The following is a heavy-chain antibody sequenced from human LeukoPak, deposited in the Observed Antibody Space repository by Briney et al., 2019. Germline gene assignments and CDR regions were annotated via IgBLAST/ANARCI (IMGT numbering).Heavy chain of an antibody. CDR2: ISGSGGST. V-gene: IGHV3-23*01. CDR1: GFTFSSYA. J-gene: IGHJ6*02. D-gene: IGHD3-9*01. Sequence: QSGGSLRLSCAASGFTFSSYAMSWVRQAPGKGLEWVSAISGSGGSTYYADSVKGRFTISRDNSKNTLYLQMNSLRAEDTAVYYCAKDYDILPLKYGMDVWGQGTTATVSS. CDR3: AKDYDILPLKYGMDV.